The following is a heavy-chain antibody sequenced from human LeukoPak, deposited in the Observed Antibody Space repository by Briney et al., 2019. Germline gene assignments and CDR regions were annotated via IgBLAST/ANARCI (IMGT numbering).Heavy chain of an antibody. D-gene: IGHD3-22*01. V-gene: IGHV3-21*01. CDR3: ARVRDSSGYYPHTLDY. J-gene: IGHJ4*02. CDR1: GFTFSSYS. Sequence: PGGSLRLSCAASGFTFSSYSMNWVRQAPGKGLEWVSSFSGSSSYIYYADSVKGRFTISRDNAKNLLYLQMNSLRAEDTAVYYCARVRDSSGYYPHTLDYWGQGTLVTVSS. CDR2: FSGSSSYI.